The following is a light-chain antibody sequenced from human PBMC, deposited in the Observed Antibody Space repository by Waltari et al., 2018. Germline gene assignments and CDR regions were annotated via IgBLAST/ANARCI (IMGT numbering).Light chain of an antibody. CDR3: QQYNNWPRT. V-gene: IGKV3-15*01. CDR2: GAS. CDR1: QSVSSN. Sequence: ELVMTQSPATLSVSPGSSATLSCRASQSVSSNLAWYQQKPGQAPRPLIHGASTRATGIPARFSGSGSGTEFTLTISSMQSEDFAVYYCQQYNNWPRTFGQGTKVEIK. J-gene: IGKJ1*01.